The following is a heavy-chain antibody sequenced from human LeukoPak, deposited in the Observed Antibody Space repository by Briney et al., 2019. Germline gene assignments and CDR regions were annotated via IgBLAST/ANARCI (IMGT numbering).Heavy chain of an antibody. CDR1: GGSISGSSYY. V-gene: IGHV4-39*07. CDR2: IYYSGST. Sequence: SETLSLTCTVSGGSISGSSYYWGWIRQPPGKGLEWIGSIYYSGSTYYSPSLKSRVTISVDTSKNQFSLKLNSVTAADTAVYYCARGTPLGYCSGGSCRAAASYYYGMDVWGQGTTVTVSS. J-gene: IGHJ6*02. D-gene: IGHD2-15*01. CDR3: ARGTPLGYCSGGSCRAAASYYYGMDV.